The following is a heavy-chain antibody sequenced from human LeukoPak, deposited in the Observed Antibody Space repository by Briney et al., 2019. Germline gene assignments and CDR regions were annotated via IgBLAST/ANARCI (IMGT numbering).Heavy chain of an antibody. CDR1: GGSISSYH. D-gene: IGHD6-13*01. J-gene: IGHJ3*02. CDR3: ARVLRSSSWEDAFDI. V-gene: IGHV4-59*08. Sequence: PSETLSLTCTVSGGSISSYHWSWIRQPPGKGLEWIGYIYYSGSTNYNPSLKSRVTISVDTSKNQFSLKLSSVAAADTAVYYCARVLRSSSWEDAFDIWGQGTMVTVSS. CDR2: IYYSGST.